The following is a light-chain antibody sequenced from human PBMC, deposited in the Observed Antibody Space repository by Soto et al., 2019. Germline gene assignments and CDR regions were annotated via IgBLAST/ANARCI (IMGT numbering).Light chain of an antibody. V-gene: IGKV3-15*01. CDR2: AAS. J-gene: IGKJ1*01. Sequence: EIVMTQSPATLSVSPGERVTLSCRASQSVSSDLAWYQQKPGQAPRLLIYAASTRATGIPARFSGSGSGTEFTLTISRLEPEDFAVYYCQQYGSSGTFGQGTKVEIK. CDR3: QQYGSSGT. CDR1: QSVSSD.